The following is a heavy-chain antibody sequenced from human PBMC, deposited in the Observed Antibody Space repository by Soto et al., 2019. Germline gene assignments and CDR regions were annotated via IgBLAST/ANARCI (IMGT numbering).Heavy chain of an antibody. CDR3: ARGRSNDFRRTLPPKFDP. CDR1: GFIFSTYD. V-gene: IGHV3-13*01. Sequence: GGSLRLSCVASGFIFSTYDMYWVRQVAGKSLEWVAGIGTLGDTFYIESVKGRFAISRENAKSSVYLQMNNLRAGDTAVYFCARGRSNDFRRTLPPKFDPWGQGXLVTVYS. J-gene: IGHJ5*02. CDR2: IGTLGDT. D-gene: IGHD2-21*02.